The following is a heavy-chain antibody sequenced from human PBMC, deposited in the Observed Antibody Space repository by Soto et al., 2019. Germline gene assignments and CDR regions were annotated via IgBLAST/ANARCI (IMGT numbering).Heavy chain of an antibody. V-gene: IGHV1-2*02. D-gene: IGHD6-19*01. J-gene: IGHJ4*02. CDR2: INPNSGGT. CDR3: ARWGYSSGWYLRDYFDX. CDR1: GYTFTGYY. Sequence: VSMKVSCNASGYTFTGYYMHWVRQAPGQGLEWMGCINPNSGGTNYAEKFQGRVNMTRDTYISAAYMELSRLRSYDTAVYYCARWGYSSGWYLRDYFDXWGQGTLVTVSX.